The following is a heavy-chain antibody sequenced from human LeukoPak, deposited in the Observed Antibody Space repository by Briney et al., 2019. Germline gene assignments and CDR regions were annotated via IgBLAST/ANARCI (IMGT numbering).Heavy chain of an antibody. Sequence: NPSETLSLTCTVSGGSISSYYWSWIRQPAGKGLEWIGRIHTSGSTNYKSSLNSRVTISRDTSKNHFSLELSSVTAADTAVYFCARGRVSSSSWYSTYYYYFYMDVWGKGTTVTVSS. J-gene: IGHJ6*03. D-gene: IGHD6-13*01. V-gene: IGHV4-4*07. CDR3: ARGRVSSSSWYSTYYYYFYMDV. CDR2: IHTSGST. CDR1: GGSISSYY.